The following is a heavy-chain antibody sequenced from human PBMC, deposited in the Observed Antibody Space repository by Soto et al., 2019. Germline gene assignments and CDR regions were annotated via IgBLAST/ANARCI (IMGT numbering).Heavy chain of an antibody. CDR2: ISYDGSNK. CDR1: GFTFSNYG. Sequence: VQLVESGGGVVQPGRSLRLSCASSGFTFSNYGMHWVRQAPGKGLEWVAVISYDGSNKYYADSVKGRFTISRDNSKNTLYLQMNSLRAEDTAVYYCAKAVGYCSSTSCRDYYFYYGMDVWGQGSTVIVSS. J-gene: IGHJ6*02. V-gene: IGHV3-30*18. CDR3: AKAVGYCSSTSCRDYYFYYGMDV. D-gene: IGHD2-2*01.